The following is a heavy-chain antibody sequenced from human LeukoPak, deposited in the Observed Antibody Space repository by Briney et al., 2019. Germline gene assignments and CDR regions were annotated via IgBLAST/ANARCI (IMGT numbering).Heavy chain of an antibody. V-gene: IGHV3-21*01. CDR1: GFTFSSYS. J-gene: IGHJ4*02. D-gene: IGHD3-22*01. CDR3: TRDLLGYYDSSGSFAY. Sequence: GGSLRLSCAASGFTFSSYSMNWVRQAPGKGLEWVSSISSSSSYIYYADSVKGRFTISRDNAKNSLYLQMNSLRAEDTAVYYCTRDLLGYYDSSGSFAYWGQGTLVPVSS. CDR2: ISSSSSYI.